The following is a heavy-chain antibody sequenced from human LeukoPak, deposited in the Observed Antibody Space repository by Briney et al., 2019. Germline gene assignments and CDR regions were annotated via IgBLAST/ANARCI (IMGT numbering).Heavy chain of an antibody. Sequence: GGSLRLSCAASGFTFSSYSMNWVREAPGKALEWVSSISSSSSYIYYADSVKGRFTISRDNAKNSLYLQMNSLRDEDTAVYYCARGDSSGSDYWGQGTLVSVSS. D-gene: IGHD3-22*01. CDR3: ARGDSSGSDY. CDR2: ISSSSSYI. CDR1: GFTFSSYS. J-gene: IGHJ4*02. V-gene: IGHV3-21*01.